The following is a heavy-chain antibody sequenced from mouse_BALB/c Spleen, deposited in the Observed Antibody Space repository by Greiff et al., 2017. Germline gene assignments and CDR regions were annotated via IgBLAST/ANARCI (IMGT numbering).Heavy chain of an antibody. CDR1: GYSITSDYA. J-gene: IGHJ4*01. V-gene: IGHV3-2*02. CDR2: ISYSGST. Sequence: DVQLQESGPGLVKPSQSLSLTCTVTGYSITSDYAWNWIRQFPGNKLEWMGYISYSGSTSYNPSLKSRISITRDTSKNQFFLQLNSVTTEDTATYYCARWDSNAMDYWGQGTSVTVSS. D-gene: IGHD4-1*01. CDR3: ARWDSNAMDY.